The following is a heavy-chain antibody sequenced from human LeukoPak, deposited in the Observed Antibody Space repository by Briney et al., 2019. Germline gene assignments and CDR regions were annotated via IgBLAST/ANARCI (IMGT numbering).Heavy chain of an antibody. V-gene: IGHV4-59*08. CDR1: GGSISSYY. Sequence: SETLSLTCTVSGGSISSYYWIWVRQPPGKGLEWIGYIYYSGSTNYNPSLKSRVTISVDTSKNQFSLKLSSVTAADTAVYYCATHPYYCSSTSCYWDWGQGTLVTVSS. CDR3: ATHPYYCSSTSCYWD. CDR2: IYYSGST. J-gene: IGHJ4*02. D-gene: IGHD2-2*01.